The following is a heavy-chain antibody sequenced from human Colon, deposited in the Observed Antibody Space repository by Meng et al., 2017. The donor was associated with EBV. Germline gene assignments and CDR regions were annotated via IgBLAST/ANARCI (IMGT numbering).Heavy chain of an antibody. V-gene: IGHV4-34*01. CDR1: GGAFRDYY. CDR3: ARRGPSGNFSP. Sequence: VQLQQLGAGLLKPSETLARSCAVYGGAFRDYYWTWIRHPPGKGLEWIGEIDHRGNTKYNPSLKSRVTISLDTSKKQFSLKVSSVTAADSAVYYCARRGPSGNFSPWSQGALVTVSS. CDR2: IDHRGNT. D-gene: IGHD3-10*01. J-gene: IGHJ5*02.